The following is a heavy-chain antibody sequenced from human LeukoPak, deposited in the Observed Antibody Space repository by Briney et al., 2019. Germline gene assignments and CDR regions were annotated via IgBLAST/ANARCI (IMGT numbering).Heavy chain of an antibody. V-gene: IGHV4-38-2*02. CDR3: ARDGDTYYYDNSGYFYEY. Sequence: PSETLTLTCAVSGYSISNGYYWGWIRQPPGKGLEWIGSIYHSGSPYYNPSLKNRVTISVDTSKNQFSLKLSSVTAADTAVYYCARDGDTYYYDNSGYFYEYWGQGTLVSLSP. CDR1: GYSISNGYY. CDR2: IYHSGSP. D-gene: IGHD3-22*01. J-gene: IGHJ4*02.